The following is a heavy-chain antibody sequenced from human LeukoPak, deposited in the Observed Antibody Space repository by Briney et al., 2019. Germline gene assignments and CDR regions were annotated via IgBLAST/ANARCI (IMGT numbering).Heavy chain of an antibody. J-gene: IGHJ6*03. Sequence: SETLSLTCAVYGGSFSGYYWSWIRQPPGKGLEWIGEINHSGSTNYNPSLKSRVTISVDTSKNQFSLKLSSVTAADTAVYYCARIGYCSSTSCYPYYMDVWGKGTTVTVSS. CDR2: INHSGST. V-gene: IGHV4-34*01. CDR3: ARIGYCSSTSCYPYYMDV. D-gene: IGHD2-2*01. CDR1: GGSFSGYY.